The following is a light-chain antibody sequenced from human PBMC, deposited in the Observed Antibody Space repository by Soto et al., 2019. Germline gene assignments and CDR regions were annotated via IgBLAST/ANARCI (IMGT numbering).Light chain of an antibody. CDR2: SND. CDR3: AAWDDSLNGWV. J-gene: IGLJ3*02. V-gene: IGLV1-44*01. Sequence: QPVLTQPPSASGTPGQRVTISCPGSSSNIGSDTVNWYRQLPGTAPKLLIYSNDQRPSGVPDRFSGSKSGTSASLAISGLQSEDEADYYCAAWDDSLNGWVFGGGTKLTVL. CDR1: SSNIGSDT.